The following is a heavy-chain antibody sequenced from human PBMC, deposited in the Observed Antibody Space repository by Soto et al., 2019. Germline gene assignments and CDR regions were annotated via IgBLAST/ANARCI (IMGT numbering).Heavy chain of an antibody. D-gene: IGHD4-17*01. CDR3: ARRPYGDYGDYFDY. Sequence: EVQLVESGGSLVQPGGSLRLSCAASGFTFSSFWMSWVRQAPGKGLEWVANIKQDGSEKYYVDSVRGRFSISRDNAKNAVFLQMNSLRAEDTAVYYCARRPYGDYGDYFDYWGQGTLVTVSS. V-gene: IGHV3-7*01. CDR1: GFTFSSFW. CDR2: IKQDGSEK. J-gene: IGHJ4*02.